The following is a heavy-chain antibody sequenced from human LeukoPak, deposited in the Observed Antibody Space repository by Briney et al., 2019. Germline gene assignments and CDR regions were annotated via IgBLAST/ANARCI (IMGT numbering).Heavy chain of an antibody. CDR3: ARGKLLWFGELSYFDY. D-gene: IGHD3-10*01. CDR2: INSDGSST. CDR1: GFTFSSYG. V-gene: IGHV3-74*01. Sequence: GGTLRLSCAASGFTFSSYGMSWVRQAPGKGLVWVSRINSDGSSTSYADSVKGRFTISRDNAKNTLYLQMNSLRAEDTAVYYCARGKLLWFGELSYFDYWGQGTLVTVSS. J-gene: IGHJ4*02.